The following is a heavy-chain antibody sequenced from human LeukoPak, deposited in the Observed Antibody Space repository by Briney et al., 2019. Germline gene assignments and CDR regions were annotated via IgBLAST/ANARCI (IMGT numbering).Heavy chain of an antibody. CDR1: GFNFPTYA. J-gene: IGHJ5*02. CDR3: AKDASRRVVPAAIRGNWFDP. CDR2: ISGSGGST. V-gene: IGHV3-23*01. Sequence: GGSLRLSCAASGFNFPTYAMQWVRQAPGKGLEWVSAISGSGGSTYYADSVKGRFTISRDNSKNTLYLQMNSLRAEDTAVYYCAKDASRRVVPAAIRGNWFDPWGQGTLVTVSS. D-gene: IGHD2-2*02.